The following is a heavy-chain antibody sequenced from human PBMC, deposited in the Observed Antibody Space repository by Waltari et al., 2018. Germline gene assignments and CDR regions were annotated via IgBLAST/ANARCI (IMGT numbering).Heavy chain of an antibody. CDR3: AAAPYDFWSGYLDY. CDR2: SVVGSGNT. CDR1: GFTFTSSA. D-gene: IGHD3-3*01. J-gene: IGHJ4*02. Sequence: QMQLVQSGPEVKKPGTSVKVSCKASGFTFTSSAVQWVRQARGQRLEWIGWSVVGSGNTNYAQKFQERVTITRDMSTSAAYMELSSLRSEDTAVYYCAAAPYDFWSGYLDYWGQGTLVTVSS. V-gene: IGHV1-58*01.